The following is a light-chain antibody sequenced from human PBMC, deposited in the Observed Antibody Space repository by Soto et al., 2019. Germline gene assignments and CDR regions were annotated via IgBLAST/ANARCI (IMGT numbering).Light chain of an antibody. Sequence: QSVLTRPPSVSGAPGQRVTISCTGNNSNLGAGYDVHWYQQLPGAAPKLVIFGNRNRPSGVPERFSGSKPGTSASLAITGLQAEDEADYYCQAYDYSLTAFVFGGGTKVTVL. CDR2: GNR. CDR3: QAYDYSLTAFV. J-gene: IGLJ3*02. CDR1: NSNLGAGYD. V-gene: IGLV1-40*01.